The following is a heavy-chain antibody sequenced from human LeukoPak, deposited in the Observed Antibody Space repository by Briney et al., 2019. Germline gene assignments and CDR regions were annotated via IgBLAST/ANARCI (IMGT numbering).Heavy chain of an antibody. CDR2: IYYSGST. V-gene: IGHV4-59*01. Sequence: PSETLSLTCTVSGGSISSYYWSWIRQPPGKGLEWIGYIYYSGSTNYNPSLKSRVTISVDTSKNQFSLKLSSATAADTAVYYCARTYDFWSGSYFDYWGQGTLVTVSS. D-gene: IGHD3-3*01. J-gene: IGHJ4*02. CDR1: GGSISSYY. CDR3: ARTYDFWSGSYFDY.